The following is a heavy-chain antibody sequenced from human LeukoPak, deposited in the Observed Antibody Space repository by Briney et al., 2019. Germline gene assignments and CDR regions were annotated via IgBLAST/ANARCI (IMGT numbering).Heavy chain of an antibody. V-gene: IGHV3-30*03. CDR1: GFTFSSYG. CDR2: ISYDGSNK. J-gene: IGHJ4*02. Sequence: GGSLRLSCAASGFTFSSYGMHWVRQAPGKGLEWVAVISYDGSNKYYADSVKGRFTISRDQSKGTLYLQMNSLRPEDTALYSCARDLGTGEVSGFDYWGQGTLVTVSS. D-gene: IGHD7-27*01. CDR3: ARDLGTGEVSGFDY.